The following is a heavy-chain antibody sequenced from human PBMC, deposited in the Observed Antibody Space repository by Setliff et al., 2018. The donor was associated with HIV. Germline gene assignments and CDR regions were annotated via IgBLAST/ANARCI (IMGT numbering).Heavy chain of an antibody. CDR1: GGSISSFY. Sequence: SETLSLTCTVSGGSISSFYWSWIRQPPGKGPEWIGYINSSGRTNYNPSLKGRVTISLDTSKNRFSLKLNSVTAADTAVYYCARRFGEVYDWIDPWGQG. CDR3: ARRFGEVYDWIDP. J-gene: IGHJ5*02. CDR2: INSSGRT. D-gene: IGHD3-10*01. V-gene: IGHV4-4*09.